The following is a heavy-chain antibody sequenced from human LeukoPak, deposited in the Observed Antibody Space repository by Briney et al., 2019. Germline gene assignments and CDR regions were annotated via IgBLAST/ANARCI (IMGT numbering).Heavy chain of an antibody. Sequence: PSETLSLTCAVYGGSFSGYYWSWIRQPPGKGLEWIGEINLSGSTNYNPSLKSRVTISVDTSKNQFSLKLSSVTAADTAVYYCARGDCSSTSCYSFGYYYYYMDVWGKGTTVTGSS. J-gene: IGHJ6*03. CDR2: INLSGST. D-gene: IGHD2-2*01. CDR3: ARGDCSSTSCYSFGYYYYYMDV. V-gene: IGHV4-34*01. CDR1: GGSFSGYY.